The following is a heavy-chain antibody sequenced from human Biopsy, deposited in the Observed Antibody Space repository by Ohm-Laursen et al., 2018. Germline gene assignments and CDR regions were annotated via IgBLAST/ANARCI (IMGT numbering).Heavy chain of an antibody. V-gene: IGHV3-9*01. D-gene: IGHD3-3*01. CDR2: ISWSNDNI. J-gene: IGHJ4*02. Sequence: SLRLSCAAPGFNFNHYAMQWVRQVPGKGLEWVSSISWSNDNIHYADSVKGRFTISRDNAKDSLFLQMNSLTTEDTALYYCVRGYSSSWSGYLDHWGQGTLVTVPS. CDR1: GFNFNHYA. CDR3: VRGYSSSWSGYLDH.